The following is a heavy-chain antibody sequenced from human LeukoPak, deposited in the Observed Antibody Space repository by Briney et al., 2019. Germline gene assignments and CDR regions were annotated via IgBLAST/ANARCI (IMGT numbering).Heavy chain of an antibody. J-gene: IGHJ4*02. V-gene: IGHV1-2*02. CDR1: GYTFTGYY. CDR2: INPNSGGT. D-gene: IGHD3-9*01. CDR3: ARDYDILTTFDY. Sequence: ASVKVSCKASGYTFTGYYMHWVRQAPGQGLEWMGWINPNSGGTNYAQKFQGRVTMTRDTSISTAYMELSRLRSDDTAVYYCARDYDILTTFDYWGQGILVTVSS.